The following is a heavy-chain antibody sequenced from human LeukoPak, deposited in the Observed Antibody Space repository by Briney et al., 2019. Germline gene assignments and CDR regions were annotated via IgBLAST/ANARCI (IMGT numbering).Heavy chain of an antibody. J-gene: IGHJ4*02. CDR3: AKSITMIVVVITTFDY. D-gene: IGHD3-22*01. CDR2: ISGSGSST. CDR1: GFTFSSYA. Sequence: GGSLRLSCAASGFTFSSYAMSWVRQAPGKGLEWVSGISGSGSSTSYADSVKGRFTISRDNSKNTLYLRMNSLRAEDTAVYYCAKSITMIVVVITTFDYWGQGTLVTVSS. V-gene: IGHV3-23*01.